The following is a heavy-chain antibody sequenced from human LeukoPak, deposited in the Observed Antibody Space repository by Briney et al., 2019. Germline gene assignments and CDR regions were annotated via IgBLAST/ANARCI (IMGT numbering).Heavy chain of an antibody. Sequence: ASVKVSCKASGYTFTGYYMHWVRQAPGQGLEWMGWINPNSGGTNYAQKFQGRVTMTRDTSISTAYMELSSLRSEDTAVYYCARAPPMATIGGTIGPGSFDYWGQGTLVTVSS. J-gene: IGHJ4*02. CDR2: INPNSGGT. D-gene: IGHD5-24*01. CDR1: GYTFTGYY. CDR3: ARAPPMATIGGTIGPGSFDY. V-gene: IGHV1-2*02.